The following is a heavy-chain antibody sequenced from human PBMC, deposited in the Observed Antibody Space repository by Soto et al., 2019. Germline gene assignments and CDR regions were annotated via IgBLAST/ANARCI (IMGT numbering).Heavy chain of an antibody. CDR3: ARLESRDFTGGWFDP. CDR2: ISDSGSYT. V-gene: IGHV3-11*06. CDR1: GFTFSDYH. J-gene: IGHJ5*02. Sequence: QVQLVESGGGLVKPGGSLRLSCAASGFTFSDYHMSWIRQAPGKGLEWVSYISDSGSYTNYADSVKGRFTISRDNAENSLSLQMNPLGAEDTAVYYCARLESRDFTGGWFDPWGQGTLVTVSS. D-gene: IGHD2-2*01.